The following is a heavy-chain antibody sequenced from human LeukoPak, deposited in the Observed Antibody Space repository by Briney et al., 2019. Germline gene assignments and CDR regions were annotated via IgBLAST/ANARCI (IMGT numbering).Heavy chain of an antibody. CDR3: ARELTYYDFWSGNPP. CDR1: GFTFSSYA. J-gene: IGHJ5*02. CDR2: ISGSGGST. Sequence: PGGSLRLSCAASGFTFSSYAMSWVRQAPGKGLEWVSAISGSGGSTYYADSVKGRFTVSRDNAKNSLYLQMNSLRAEDTAVYYCARELTYYDFWSGNPPWGQGTLVTVSS. D-gene: IGHD3-3*01. V-gene: IGHV3-23*01.